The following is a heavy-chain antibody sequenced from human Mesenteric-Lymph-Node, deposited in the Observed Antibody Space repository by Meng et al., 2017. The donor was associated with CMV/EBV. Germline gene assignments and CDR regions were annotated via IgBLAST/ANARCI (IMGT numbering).Heavy chain of an antibody. CDR3: ARGGVSRAYFDL. CDR1: GFSLSTSGVG. J-gene: IGHJ4*02. D-gene: IGHD3-10*01. CDR2: VYYSGST. V-gene: IGHV4-61*08. Sequence: SGPTLVKPTQTLTLTCTFSGFSLSTSGVGVGWIRQPPGKALEWIGHVYYSGSTNYNPSLQSRVTMSVDMSKNQFYLRLTSVIAADTAVYFCARGGVSRAYFDLWGQGTLVTVSS.